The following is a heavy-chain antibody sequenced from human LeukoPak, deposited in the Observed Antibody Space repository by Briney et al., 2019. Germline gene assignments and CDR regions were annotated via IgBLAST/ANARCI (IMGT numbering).Heavy chain of an antibody. D-gene: IGHD5-24*01. CDR2: IIPSGVTT. CDR3: ARDDSLLQFGC. J-gene: IGHJ4*02. Sequence: PGGSLRLSCAASGFTFSSYSMNWVRHAPGKGLEWVSGIIPSGVTTYYADSVKGRFAISRDNSKNTVYLQMNSLRAEDTAVYYCARDDSLLQFGCWGQGTLVTVSS. CDR1: GFTFSSYS. V-gene: IGHV3-23*01.